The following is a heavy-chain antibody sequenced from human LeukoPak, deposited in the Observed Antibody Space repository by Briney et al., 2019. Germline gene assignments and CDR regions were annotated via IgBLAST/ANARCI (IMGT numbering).Heavy chain of an antibody. D-gene: IGHD5-12*01. CDR2: INHSGST. V-gene: IGHV4-34*01. Sequence: NPSETLSLTRAVYGGSFSGYYWSWIRQPPGKGLEWIGEINHSGSTNYNPSLKSRVTISVDTSKNQFSLKLSSVTAADTAVYYCARGRRQGGYDRDPKTKPPLGYFDYWGQGTLVTVSS. CDR3: ARGRRQGGYDRDPKTKPPLGYFDY. J-gene: IGHJ4*02. CDR1: GGSFSGYY.